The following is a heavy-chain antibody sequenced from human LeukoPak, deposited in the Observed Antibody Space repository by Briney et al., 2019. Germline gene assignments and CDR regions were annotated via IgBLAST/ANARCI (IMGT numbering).Heavy chain of an antibody. Sequence: ASVKVSCKASGYTFTGYYIHWVRQAPGQGLEWMGWINPNSGGTNYAQNFQGRVTMTRDTSISTAYMEVSRLRSDDTAVYYCARAFSSSWYGPGDCWGQGTLVTVSS. V-gene: IGHV1-2*02. J-gene: IGHJ4*02. CDR2: INPNSGGT. CDR1: GYTFTGYY. CDR3: ARAFSSSWYGPGDC. D-gene: IGHD6-13*01.